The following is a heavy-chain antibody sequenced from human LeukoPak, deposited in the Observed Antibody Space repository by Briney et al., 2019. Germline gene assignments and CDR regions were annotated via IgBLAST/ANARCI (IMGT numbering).Heavy chain of an antibody. CDR2: IYYSGST. CDR1: GGSISSGGYS. D-gene: IGHD3-3*01. V-gene: IGHV4-31*03. Sequence: PSETLSLTCTVSGGSISSGGYSWSWIRQHPGKGLEWIGYIYYSGSTYYNPSLKSRVTISVDTSKNQFSLKLSSVTAADTAVYYCARGPRIRYDFWAYYGMDVWGQGTTVTVSS. J-gene: IGHJ6*02. CDR3: ARGPRIRYDFWAYYGMDV.